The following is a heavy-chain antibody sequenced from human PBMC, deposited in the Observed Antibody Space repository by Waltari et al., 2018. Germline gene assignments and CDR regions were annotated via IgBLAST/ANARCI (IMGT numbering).Heavy chain of an antibody. CDR2: ISSGGSNI. Sequence: EEQLVESGGGLVQPGGSLRLSCAASGFPFSSYEMNWVRQAPGKGLEWVSKISSGGSNIYYADSVKGRFTISRDNAKNSLYLQMNSLRAEDTAIYYCAREGKTSRYSMIDYWGQGTLVTVSS. D-gene: IGHD5-18*01. CDR3: AREGKTSRYSMIDY. J-gene: IGHJ4*02. CDR1: GFPFSSYE. V-gene: IGHV3-48*03.